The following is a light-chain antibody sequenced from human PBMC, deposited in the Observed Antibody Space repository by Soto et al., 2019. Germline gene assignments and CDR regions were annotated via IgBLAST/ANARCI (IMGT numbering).Light chain of an antibody. V-gene: IGKV1-5*01. CDR1: QTVSRW. CDR2: DAS. J-gene: IGKJ4*01. CDR3: QQYNNFLLT. Sequence: DIQMTQSPSTLSTSVGDRVTITCRANQTVSRWLAWYQQKAGKAPNLLIYDASSLETGVPSRFSGSGSDTEFTLTINSLQPDDFATYYCQQYNNFLLTFGGGTKVEIK.